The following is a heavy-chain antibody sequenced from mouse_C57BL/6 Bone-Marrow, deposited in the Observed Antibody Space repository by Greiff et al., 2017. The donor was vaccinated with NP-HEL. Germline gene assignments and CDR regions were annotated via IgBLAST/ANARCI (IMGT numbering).Heavy chain of an antibody. Sequence: QVQLQQPGAELVMPGASVKLSGKASGYTFTSYWMHWVKQRPGQGLEWIGEIGPSDSYTNYNQKFKGKSTLTVDKSSSTAYMQLSSLTSEDSAVYYCARSNWEPWFAYWGQGTLVTVSA. CDR2: IGPSDSYT. CDR1: GYTFTSYW. V-gene: IGHV1-69*01. J-gene: IGHJ3*01. D-gene: IGHD4-1*01. CDR3: ARSNWEPWFAY.